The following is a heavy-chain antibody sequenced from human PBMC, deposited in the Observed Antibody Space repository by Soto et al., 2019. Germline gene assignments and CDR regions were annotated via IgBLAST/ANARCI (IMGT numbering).Heavy chain of an antibody. J-gene: IGHJ6*03. CDR2: LGGNGFTT. V-gene: IGHV3-23*01. Sequence: EVQLLESGGGLVQPGGSLRLSCVVSGFTFGSYAMSWVRQAPEKGPEWVAILGGNGFTTYYADSVKGRFTISGDKSKSTLFLQMNSLRADDTRVYYCAKALRPSLNFFYYMDVWGRGTSVTGSS. CDR1: GFTFGSYA. CDR3: AKALRPSLNFFYYMDV. D-gene: IGHD2-2*01.